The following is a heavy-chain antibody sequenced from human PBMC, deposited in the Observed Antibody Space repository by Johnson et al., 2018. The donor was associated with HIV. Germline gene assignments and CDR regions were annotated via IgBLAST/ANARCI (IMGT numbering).Heavy chain of an antibody. Sequence: EVPLVEPGGGFVQPGGSLRLSCAASGFTVSSNYMSWVRQAPGKGLEWVSVIYSGGSTYYADSVKGRFTISRDNSKNTLYLQMNSLRAEDTAVYYCAASVYYYDSSGYFAFDIWGQGTMVTVSS. D-gene: IGHD3-22*01. V-gene: IGHV3-66*01. CDR2: IYSGGST. CDR1: GFTVSSNY. CDR3: AASVYYYDSSGYFAFDI. J-gene: IGHJ3*02.